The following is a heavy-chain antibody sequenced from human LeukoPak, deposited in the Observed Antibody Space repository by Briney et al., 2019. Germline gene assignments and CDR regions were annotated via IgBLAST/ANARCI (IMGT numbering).Heavy chain of an antibody. J-gene: IGHJ4*02. D-gene: IGHD5-18*01. CDR3: AKYLRYSFGL. CDR1: GFTFSNFN. V-gene: IGHV3-30*02. Sequence: GGSQRLSCAASGFTFSNFNMYWVRQAPGKGLEWVAFIRYDGSTKYYAASLKGRFTISRDNSKNTVDLQMNSLRPEDTAVYYCAKYLRYSFGLWGQGTLVTVSS. CDR2: IRYDGSTK.